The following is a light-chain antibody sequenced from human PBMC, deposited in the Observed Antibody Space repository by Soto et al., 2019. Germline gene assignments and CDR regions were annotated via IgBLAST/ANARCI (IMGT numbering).Light chain of an antibody. CDR2: DAY. J-gene: IGKJ1*01. CDR1: QSFRGL. Sequence: EVVLTQSPVTLSLSPGEIATLSCRSSQSFRGLLAWYQQKPGQAPRLLIYDAYNRATGIPPRFSGSGSGTDFTLTISRLEPEDSAVYYCQQYGSSPTWTFGQGTKVDIK. CDR3: QQYGSSPTWT. V-gene: IGKV3-20*01.